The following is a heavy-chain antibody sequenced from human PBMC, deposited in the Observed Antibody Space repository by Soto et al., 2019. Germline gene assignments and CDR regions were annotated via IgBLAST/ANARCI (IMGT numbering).Heavy chain of an antibody. CDR3: ARVHHPPDSSGYYRSYLDY. Sequence: PSETLSLTCTVSGGSISSYYWSWIRQPPGKGLEWIGYIYYSGSTNYNPSLKSRVTISVDTSKNQFSLKLSSVTAADTAVYYCARVHHPPDSSGYYRSYLDYWGQGTLVTVSS. CDR2: IYYSGST. V-gene: IGHV4-59*01. J-gene: IGHJ4*02. CDR1: GGSISSYY. D-gene: IGHD3-22*01.